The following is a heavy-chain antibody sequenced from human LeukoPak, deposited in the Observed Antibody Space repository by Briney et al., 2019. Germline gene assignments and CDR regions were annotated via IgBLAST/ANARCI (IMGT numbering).Heavy chain of an antibody. J-gene: IGHJ4*02. CDR2: IYYSGST. Sequence: SETLSLTCTVSGGSVSSSAYYWGWIRQPPGKGLEWIGSIYYSGSTYYNPSLKSRVTISVDTSKNQFSLKLSSVAAADTAVYYCARHRNEYDYGDYQVIDYWGQGTLVTVSS. D-gene: IGHD4-17*01. V-gene: IGHV4-39*01. CDR1: GGSVSSSAYY. CDR3: ARHRNEYDYGDYQVIDY.